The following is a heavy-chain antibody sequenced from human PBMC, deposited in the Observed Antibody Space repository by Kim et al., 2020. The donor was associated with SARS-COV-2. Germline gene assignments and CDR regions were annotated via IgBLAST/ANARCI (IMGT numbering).Heavy chain of an antibody. V-gene: IGHV3-21*01. J-gene: IGHJ6*02. CDR1: GFTFSSYS. Sequence: GGSLRLSCAASGFTFSSYSMNWVRQAPGKGLEWVSSISSSSSYIYYADSVKGRFTISRDNAKNSLYLQMNSLRAEDTAVYYCARDGDWGFYYYGMDVWGQGTTVTVSS. D-gene: IGHD7-27*01. CDR3: ARDGDWGFYYYGMDV. CDR2: ISSSSSYI.